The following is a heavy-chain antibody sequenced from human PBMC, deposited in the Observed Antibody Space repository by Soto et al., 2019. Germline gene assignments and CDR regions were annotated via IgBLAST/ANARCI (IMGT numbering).Heavy chain of an antibody. CDR1: GYTFTSYG. CDR2: ISAYNGNT. CDR3: ARADYGDSLLSYYYYYYGMDV. J-gene: IGHJ6*02. Sequence: ASVKVSCKASGYTFTSYGISWVRQAPGQGLEWMGWISAYNGNTNYAQKLQGRVTTTADTSTSTAYMELRSLRSDDTAVYYCARADYGDSLLSYYYYYYGMDVWGQGTTVTVSS. V-gene: IGHV1-18*01. D-gene: IGHD4-17*01.